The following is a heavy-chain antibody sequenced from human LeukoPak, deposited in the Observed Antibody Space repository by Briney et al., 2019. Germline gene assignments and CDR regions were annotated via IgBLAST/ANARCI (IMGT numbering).Heavy chain of an antibody. CDR3: AGDGVGVLPGDAFDI. J-gene: IGHJ3*02. V-gene: IGHV3-21*05. Sequence: GGSLTLSCAASGFSFSTHSMNWVRQAPGKGLEWNSFINLDGTDIHYGESVKGRFTISRDNAKNSLYLQMHTLRAEDTAVYYCAGDGVGVLPGDAFDIWSQGTLVTVSS. CDR2: INLDGTDI. CDR1: GFSFSTHS. D-gene: IGHD2-8*01.